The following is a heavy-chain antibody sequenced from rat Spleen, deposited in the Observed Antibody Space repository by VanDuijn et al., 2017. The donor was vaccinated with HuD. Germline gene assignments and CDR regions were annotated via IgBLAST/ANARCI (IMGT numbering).Heavy chain of an antibody. Sequence: EVQLQESGPGLVKPSQSLSLTCSVTGYSITSNFWGWIRKFPGNKLEWMGYINSAGNTIYNPSLTGRISITRDTSKNQFFLQVNSVTTEDTATYYCARYTATISFDYWGQGVMVTVSS. V-gene: IGHV3-3*01. J-gene: IGHJ2*01. CDR1: GYSITSNF. D-gene: IGHD1-10*01. CDR2: INSAGNT. CDR3: ARYTATISFDY.